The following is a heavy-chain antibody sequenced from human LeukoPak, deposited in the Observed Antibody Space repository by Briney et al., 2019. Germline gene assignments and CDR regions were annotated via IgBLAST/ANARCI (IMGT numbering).Heavy chain of an antibody. V-gene: IGHV3-23*01. CDR2: ISGSGGST. J-gene: IGHJ4*02. CDR3: AKEADNYYDSSGYLGDYFDY. Sequence: GGSLRLSCAASGFTFSSYAMSWVRQAPGKGLEWVSAISGSGGSTYYADSVKGRFTISRDNPKNTLYLQMNSLRAEDTAVYYCAKEADNYYDSSGYLGDYFDYWGQGTLVTVSS. D-gene: IGHD3-22*01. CDR1: GFTFSSYA.